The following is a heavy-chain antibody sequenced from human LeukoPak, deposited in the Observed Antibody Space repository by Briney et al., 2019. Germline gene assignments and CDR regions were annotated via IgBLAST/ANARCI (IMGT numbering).Heavy chain of an antibody. CDR1: GYTFTGYY. V-gene: IGHV1-2*02. Sequence: GASVKVSCKASGYTFTGYYMHWVRQAPGQGLEWMGWINPNSGGTNYAQKFQGRVTMTRDTSISTAYMELSGLRSDDTAIYYCARDFDYYGSGSYSRIDYWGQGTLVTVSS. CDR3: ARDFDYYGSGSYSRIDY. J-gene: IGHJ4*02. CDR2: INPNSGGT. D-gene: IGHD3-10*01.